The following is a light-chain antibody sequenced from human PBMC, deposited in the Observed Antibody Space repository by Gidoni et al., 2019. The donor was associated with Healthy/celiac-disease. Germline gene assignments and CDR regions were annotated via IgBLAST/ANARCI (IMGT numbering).Light chain of an antibody. Sequence: EIVMTQSPATLSVSPGERATLSCRASQRVSSNLAWYQQKPGQAPRLLIYGASTRATGIPARFSGSGSGTEFTLTISSLQSEDFAVYYCQQYNNWPPWTCXQXTKVXIK. J-gene: IGKJ1*01. CDR1: QRVSSN. V-gene: IGKV3-15*01. CDR2: GAS. CDR3: QQYNNWPPWT.